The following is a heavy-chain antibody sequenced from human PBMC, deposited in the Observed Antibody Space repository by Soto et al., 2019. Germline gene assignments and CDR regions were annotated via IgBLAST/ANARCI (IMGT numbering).Heavy chain of an antibody. Sequence: EVQLLESGGGLVQPGGSLRLACAASGFTCSRYAMSWVRQAPGKGLEWVSAISDSGGSTYYADSVKGRFTISRDNSKNTLSLQMNSLRAEDTAVYYCAKRVEYSSSTHYFDYWGQGTLVTVSS. J-gene: IGHJ4*02. V-gene: IGHV3-23*01. CDR1: GFTCSRYA. CDR2: ISDSGGST. CDR3: AKRVEYSSSTHYFDY. D-gene: IGHD6-6*01.